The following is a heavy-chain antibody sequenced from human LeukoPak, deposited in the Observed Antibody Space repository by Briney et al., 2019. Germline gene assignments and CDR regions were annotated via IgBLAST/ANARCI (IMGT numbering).Heavy chain of an antibody. J-gene: IGHJ4*02. CDR1: GFTFSSYG. V-gene: IGHV3-30*18. CDR3: AKGYYADYGDH. CDR2: ISYDGSNK. Sequence: GRSLRLSCAASGFTFSSYGMHWVRQAPGKGLEWVAVISYDGSNKYYADSVKGRFTISRDNSKNTLYLQMNSLRVEDTAVYYCAKGYYADYGDHWGLGTLVTVSS. D-gene: IGHD4-17*01.